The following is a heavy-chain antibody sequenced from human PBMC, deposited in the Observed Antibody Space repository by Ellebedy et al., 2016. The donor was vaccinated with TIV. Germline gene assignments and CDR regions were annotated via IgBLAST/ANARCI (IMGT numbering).Heavy chain of an antibody. Sequence: GSLRLSXALSGGSLRNSNWWSWVRQPPGQGLGWLGEIYHRGRTNYHPSLKSRVTILVDKSKNQFSLKLSSVTAADTAVYYCARVAVEYDPLTGHPNYDGMDVWGQGTTVTVSS. D-gene: IGHD3-9*01. J-gene: IGHJ6*02. CDR3: ARVAVEYDPLTGHPNYDGMDV. V-gene: IGHV4-4*02. CDR1: GGSLRNSNW. CDR2: IYHRGRT.